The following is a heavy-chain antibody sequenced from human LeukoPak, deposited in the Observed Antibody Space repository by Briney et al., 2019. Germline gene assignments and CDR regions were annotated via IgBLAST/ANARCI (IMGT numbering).Heavy chain of an antibody. Sequence: ASVKVSCKASGGTFSSYAISWVRQAPGQGLEWMGRIIPIFGTANYAQKFQGRVPITTDESTSTAYMELSSLRSEDTAVYYCARNIVATIFSPFDYWGQGTLVTVSS. CDR3: ARNIVATIFSPFDY. CDR1: GGTFSSYA. D-gene: IGHD5-12*01. V-gene: IGHV1-69*05. CDR2: IIPIFGTA. J-gene: IGHJ4*02.